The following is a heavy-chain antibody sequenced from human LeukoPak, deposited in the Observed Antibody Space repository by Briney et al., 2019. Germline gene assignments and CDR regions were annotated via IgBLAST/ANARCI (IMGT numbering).Heavy chain of an antibody. CDR3: AIGRLVATTFDY. J-gene: IGHJ4*02. D-gene: IGHD5-12*01. Sequence: SETLSLTCTVSGGSINNYYWSWIRQPAGKGLEWIGRIYTSGSTNYNPSLKSRVTISVDTSKNQFSLKLSSVTAADTAVYYCAIGRLVATTFDYWGQGTLVTVSS. CDR2: IYTSGST. CDR1: GGSINNYY. V-gene: IGHV4-4*07.